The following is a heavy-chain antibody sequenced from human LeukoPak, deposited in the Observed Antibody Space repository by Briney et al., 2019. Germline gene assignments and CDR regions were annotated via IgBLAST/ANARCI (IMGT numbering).Heavy chain of an antibody. CDR2: INHSGST. CDR1: GGSFSGYY. J-gene: IGHJ1*01. Sequence: SETLSLTCAVYGGSFSGYYWSWIRQPPGKGLEWIGEINHSGSTNYNPSLKSRVTISVDTSKNQFSLKLSSVTAADTAVYYCARRGRYCSSTSCLRGPFQHWGQGTLVTVSS. V-gene: IGHV4-34*01. D-gene: IGHD2-2*01. CDR3: ARRGRYCSSTSCLRGPFQH.